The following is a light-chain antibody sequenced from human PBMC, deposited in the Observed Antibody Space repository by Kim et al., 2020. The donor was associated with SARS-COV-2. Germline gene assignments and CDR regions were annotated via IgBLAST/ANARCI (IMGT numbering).Light chain of an antibody. Sequence: GKTVTISCTRGSGGIASNYVQWYQQRPGSAPTTVIYEDNQRPSGVPDRFSGSIDSSSNSASLTISGLKTEDEADYYCQSYDSSNVVFGGGTQLTVL. J-gene: IGLJ2*01. V-gene: IGLV6-57*03. CDR2: EDN. CDR3: QSYDSSNVV. CDR1: SGGIASNY.